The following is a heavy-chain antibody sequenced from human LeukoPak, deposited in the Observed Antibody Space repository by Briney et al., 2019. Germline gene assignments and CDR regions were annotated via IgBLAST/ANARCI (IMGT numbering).Heavy chain of an antibody. J-gene: IGHJ6*03. D-gene: IGHD6-13*01. CDR2: ISGSGGST. CDR3: ARVAGHYSYYMDV. CDR1: GFTSSSYA. V-gene: IGHV3-23*01. Sequence: PGGSLRLSCAASGFTSSSYAMSWVRQAPGKGLEWVSAISGSGGSTYYADSVKGRFTISRDNSKNTLYLQMNSLRAEDTAVYYCARVAGHYSYYMDVWGKGTTVTVSS.